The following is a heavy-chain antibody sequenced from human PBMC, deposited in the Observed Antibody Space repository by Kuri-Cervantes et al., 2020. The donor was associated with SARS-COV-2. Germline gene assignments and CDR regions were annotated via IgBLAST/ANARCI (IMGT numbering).Heavy chain of an antibody. V-gene: IGHV1-2*06. CDR3: ARDVEAAQYYDFWSGYGY. D-gene: IGHD3-3*01. CDR2: INPNSGGT. CDR1: GYTFTSYD. J-gene: IGHJ4*02. Sequence: ASVKVSCKASGYTFTSYDINWVRQATGQGLEWMGRINPNSGGTNYAQKFQGRVTMTRDTSISTAYMELRSLRSDDTAVYYCARDVEAAQYYDFWSGYGYWGQGTLVTVSS.